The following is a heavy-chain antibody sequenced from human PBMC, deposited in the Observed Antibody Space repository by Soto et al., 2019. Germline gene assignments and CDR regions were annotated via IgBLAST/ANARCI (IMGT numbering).Heavy chain of an antibody. CDR3: TKFFVERGANSGWRWSFHY. J-gene: IGHJ4*02. CDR2: ISGSGGTT. D-gene: IGHD6-25*01. V-gene: IGHV3-23*01. Sequence: EVQLLESGGGLVQPGRSLRLSCAASGFTFSNYAMSWVRQAPGQGLDWVSAISGSGGTTYYAACVKGRFTISRDNSKNTLLLQMNSLRAEVAAVYYCTKFFVERGANSGWRWSFHYWGEGTLVTVSS. CDR1: GFTFSNYA.